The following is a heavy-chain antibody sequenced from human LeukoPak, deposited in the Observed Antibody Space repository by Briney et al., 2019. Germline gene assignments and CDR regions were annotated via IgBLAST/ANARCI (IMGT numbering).Heavy chain of an antibody. J-gene: IGHJ4*02. CDR2: IYYSGST. Sequence: SETLSLTCTVSGGSISSSSYYWGWIRQPPGKGLEWIGYIYYSGSTYYNPSLKSRVTISVDTSKNQFSLKLSSVTAADTAVYYCARDPDHYGDYTGYFDYWGQGTLVTVSS. V-gene: IGHV4-30-4*08. CDR1: GGSISSSSYY. D-gene: IGHD4-17*01. CDR3: ARDPDHYGDYTGYFDY.